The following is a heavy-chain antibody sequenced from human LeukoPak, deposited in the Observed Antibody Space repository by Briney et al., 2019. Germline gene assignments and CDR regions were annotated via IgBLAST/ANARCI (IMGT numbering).Heavy chain of an antibody. CDR2: MNPNSVTT. J-gene: IGHJ5*02. CDR1: GYTFTSHD. Sequence: GASVKVSCKASGYTFTSHDINWVRQATGQGLEWMGWMNPNSVTTGSAQKFQGRVTMTWNTSISTAYMELSGLRSEDTAVYCCARVAVAGTGDWFDPWGQGTLVTVSS. CDR3: ARVAVAGTGDWFDP. D-gene: IGHD6-19*01. V-gene: IGHV1-8*01.